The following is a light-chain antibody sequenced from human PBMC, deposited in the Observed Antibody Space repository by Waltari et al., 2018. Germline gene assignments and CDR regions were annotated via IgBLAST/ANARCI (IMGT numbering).Light chain of an antibody. J-gene: IGKJ2*01. V-gene: IGKV3-15*01. Sequence: IEMTQSPATLSVSPGERAPLSCRASQSINSRLVWYQQKPGQAPRLLIYDASTRATGIPARFTGSGSGTEFTLTISSLQSEDFAVYYCQQYDTWPPYTFGQGTKLEIK. CDR2: DAS. CDR1: QSINSR. CDR3: QQYDTWPPYT.